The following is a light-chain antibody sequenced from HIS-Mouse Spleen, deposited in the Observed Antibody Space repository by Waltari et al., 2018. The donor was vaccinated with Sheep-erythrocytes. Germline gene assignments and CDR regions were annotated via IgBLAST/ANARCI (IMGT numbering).Light chain of an antibody. J-gene: IGLJ3*02. CDR2: EVS. V-gene: IGLV2-8*01. CDR1: SSDVGGYNY. Sequence: QSALTQPPSASGSPGQSVTISCTGTSSDVGGYNYVSWYQQHPGKAPKPLIYEVSKRPSGVPDPCSGSKSGNTASLTVSGLQAEDEADYYCSSYAGSNNWVFGGGTKLTVL. CDR3: SSYAGSNNWV.